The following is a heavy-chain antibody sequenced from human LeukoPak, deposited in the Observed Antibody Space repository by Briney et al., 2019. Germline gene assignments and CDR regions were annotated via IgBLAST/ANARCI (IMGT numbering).Heavy chain of an antibody. V-gene: IGHV1-8*01. CDR1: GYTFTSYD. D-gene: IGHD5-12*01. Sequence: ASVKVSCKASGYTFTSYDINWVRQATGQGLEWMGWMNPNSGNTGYAQKFQGRVTMTRNTSISTAYMELSSLRAEDTAVYYCAKDRGLVAPNWFDPWGQGTLVTVSS. CDR3: AKDRGLVAPNWFDP. J-gene: IGHJ5*02. CDR2: MNPNSGNT.